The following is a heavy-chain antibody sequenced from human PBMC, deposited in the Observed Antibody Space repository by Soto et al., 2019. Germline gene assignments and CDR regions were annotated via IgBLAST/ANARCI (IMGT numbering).Heavy chain of an antibody. D-gene: IGHD3-3*01. Sequence: SETLSLTCTVSGGSISSSSYYWGWIRQPPGKGLEWIGSIYYSGSTYYNPSLKSRVTISVDTSKNQFSLKLSSVTAADTAVYYCARPFPRITIFGVDPGVKNWFDPWGQETLVTFSS. CDR2: IYYSGST. V-gene: IGHV4-39*01. J-gene: IGHJ5*02. CDR1: GGSISSSSYY. CDR3: ARPFPRITIFGVDPGVKNWFDP.